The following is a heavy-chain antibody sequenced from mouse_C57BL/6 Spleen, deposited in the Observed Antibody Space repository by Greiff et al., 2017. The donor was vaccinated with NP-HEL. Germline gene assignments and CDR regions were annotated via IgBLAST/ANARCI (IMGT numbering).Heavy chain of an antibody. D-gene: IGHD1-1*01. CDR3: ARGEVYYGSSYVGYFDV. J-gene: IGHJ1*03. V-gene: IGHV1-82*01. Sequence: VQLQQSGPELVKPGASVKISCKASGYAFSSSWMNWVKQRPGKGLEWIGRIYPGDGDTNYNGKFKGKATLTADKSSSTAYMQLSSLTSEDSAVYFCARGEVYYGSSYVGYFDVWGTGTTVTVSS. CDR1: GYAFSSSW. CDR2: IYPGDGDT.